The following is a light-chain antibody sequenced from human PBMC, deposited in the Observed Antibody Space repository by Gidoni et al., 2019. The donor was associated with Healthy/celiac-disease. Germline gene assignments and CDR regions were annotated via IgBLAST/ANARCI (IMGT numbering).Light chain of an antibody. J-gene: IGKJ4*01. CDR2: DAS. Sequence: EILLTQSPATLSLSPGERATLSCRASQSVSSYVAWYQQKPGQAPRLLIYDASNRATGIPARFRGRGSGTDFTLTISSLEPEDFAVYYCQQRSNWPPTFGGGTKVEIK. CDR3: QQRSNWPPT. CDR1: QSVSSY. V-gene: IGKV3-11*01.